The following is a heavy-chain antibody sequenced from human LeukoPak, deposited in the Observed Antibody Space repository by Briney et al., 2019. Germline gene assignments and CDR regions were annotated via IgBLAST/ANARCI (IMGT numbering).Heavy chain of an antibody. Sequence: SETLSLTCAVYGGSFSGYYWSWIRQPPGKGLEWIGEINHSGSTNYNPSLKSRVTISVDTSKNQFSLQLSSVTAADTAVYYCASLYSSESRGYYYYYGMDVWGQGTTVTVSS. D-gene: IGHD6-19*01. J-gene: IGHJ6*02. CDR2: INHSGST. CDR3: ASLYSSESRGYYYYYGMDV. V-gene: IGHV4-34*01. CDR1: GGSFSGYY.